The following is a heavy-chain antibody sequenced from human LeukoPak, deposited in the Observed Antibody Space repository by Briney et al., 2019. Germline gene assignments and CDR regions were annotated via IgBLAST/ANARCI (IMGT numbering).Heavy chain of an antibody. CDR1: GFTFSSYS. Sequence: GGSLRLSCAASGFTFSSYSMNWVRQAPGKGLEWVSYISSSSSTIYYADSVKGRFTISRDNAKNSLYLQMNSLRAEDTAVYYCARRRYRYSSSWMGTFDYWGQGTLVTVSS. CDR2: ISSSSSTI. J-gene: IGHJ4*02. CDR3: ARRRYRYSSSWMGTFDY. D-gene: IGHD6-13*01. V-gene: IGHV3-48*01.